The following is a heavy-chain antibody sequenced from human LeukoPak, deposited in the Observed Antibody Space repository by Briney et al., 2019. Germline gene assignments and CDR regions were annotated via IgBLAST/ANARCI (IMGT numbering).Heavy chain of an antibody. J-gene: IGHJ4*02. CDR3: AGRYCGGDCSDY. CDR1: GGSFSGYY. D-gene: IGHD2-21*02. Sequence: SETLSLTCAVYGGSFSGYYWSWIRQHPGKGLEWIGYIYYSGSTYYNPSLKSRVTISVDTSKNQFSLKLSSVTAADTAVYYCAGRYCGGDCSDYWGQGTLVTVSS. CDR2: IYYSGST. V-gene: IGHV4-31*11.